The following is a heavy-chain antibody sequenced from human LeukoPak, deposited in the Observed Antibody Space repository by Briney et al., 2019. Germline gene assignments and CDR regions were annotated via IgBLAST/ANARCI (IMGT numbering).Heavy chain of an antibody. Sequence: PSETLSLTCIVSSYSISSGYYWGWIRQPPGKGLEWIGSIYHSGNTYYNPSLKSRVTISVDTSKNQFSLNLSSVTAADTAVYYCARESLPRYYFDYWGQGTLVTVSS. J-gene: IGHJ4*02. CDR2: IYHSGNT. CDR1: SYSISSGYY. CDR3: ARESLPRYYFDY. V-gene: IGHV4-38-2*02. D-gene: IGHD5-24*01.